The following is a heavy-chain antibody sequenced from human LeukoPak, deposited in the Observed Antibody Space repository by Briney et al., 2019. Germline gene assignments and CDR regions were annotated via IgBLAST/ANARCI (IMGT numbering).Heavy chain of an antibody. V-gene: IGHV4-59*08. Sequence: PSETLSLTCTVSGGSISSYYWSWIRQPPGKGLEWIGYIYYSASTNYNPSLKSRVTISGDTSKNQFSLKLSSVTAADTAVYYCARHEAEWELLLDYWGQETLVTVSS. CDR3: ARHEAEWELLLDY. CDR1: GGSISSYY. D-gene: IGHD1-26*01. J-gene: IGHJ4*02. CDR2: IYYSAST.